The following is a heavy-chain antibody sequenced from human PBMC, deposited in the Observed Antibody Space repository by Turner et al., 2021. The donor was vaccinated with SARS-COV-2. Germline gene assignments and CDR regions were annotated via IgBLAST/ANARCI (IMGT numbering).Heavy chain of an antibody. CDR3: ATASPKATAGRWFDP. V-gene: IGHV1-24*01. J-gene: IGHJ5*02. Sequence: QVQLVQSGAALKNPGASVKVSCTISGYTLTALSMHWVRPAPGEGLEWMGGIDPDDGETIYAQKFQGRVTMTEDTSTDTAYMELSSLRSEDTAVYYCATASPKATAGRWFDPWGQGTLVTVSS. CDR2: IDPDDGET. D-gene: IGHD6-13*01. CDR1: GYTLTALS.